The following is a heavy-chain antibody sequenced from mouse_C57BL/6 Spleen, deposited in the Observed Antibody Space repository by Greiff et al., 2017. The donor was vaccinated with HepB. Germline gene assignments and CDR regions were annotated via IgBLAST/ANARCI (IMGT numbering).Heavy chain of an antibody. V-gene: IGHV1-50*01. D-gene: IGHD2-3*01. CDR2: IDPSDSYT. CDR1: GYTFTSYW. Sequence: VQLQQPGAELVKPGASVKLSCKASGYTFTSYWMQWVKQRPGQGLEWIGEIDPSDSYTNYNQKFKGKATLTVDTSSSTAYMQLSSLTSEDSAVYYCARFYPDGYYAMDYWGQGTSVTVSS. CDR3: ARFYPDGYYAMDY. J-gene: IGHJ4*01.